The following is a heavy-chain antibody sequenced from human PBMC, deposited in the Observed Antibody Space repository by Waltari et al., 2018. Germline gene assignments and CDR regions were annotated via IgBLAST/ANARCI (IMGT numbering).Heavy chain of an antibody. CDR2: IYYRGSGNT. CDR1: GASIFSGGYY. Sequence: QVQLQESGPGLVKPSQTLSLTCTVSGASIFSGGYYWSWIRQYPGKGLEWIGYIYYRGSGNTSYHPSLKSRLTISADKSNNQFSLKLTSVTAADTAVYYCARRDATTENWFDPWGQGTLVTVSS. V-gene: IGHV4-31*03. D-gene: IGHD1-1*01. J-gene: IGHJ5*02. CDR3: ARRDATTENWFDP.